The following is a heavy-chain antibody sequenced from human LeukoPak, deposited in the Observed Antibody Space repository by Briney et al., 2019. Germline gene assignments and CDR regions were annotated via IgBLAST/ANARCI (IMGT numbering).Heavy chain of an antibody. J-gene: IGHJ5*02. CDR1: GFTFSSYS. CDR3: ARDSELLEWLPDSDL. CDR2: ISSSNSYI. Sequence: GGSLRLSCAASGFTFSSYSMNWVRQAPGKGLEWVSYISSSNSYIYYADSVKGRFTVSRDNAKNSVYLQMNSLGAEDTAVYYGARDSELLEWLPDSDLWGQGTLVTVSS. D-gene: IGHD3-3*01. V-gene: IGHV3-21*05.